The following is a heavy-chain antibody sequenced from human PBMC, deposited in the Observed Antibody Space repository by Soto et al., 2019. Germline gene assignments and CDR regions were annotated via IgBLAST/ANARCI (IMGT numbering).Heavy chain of an antibody. CDR2: MHPNSANT. Sequence: QVQLVQSGAEVKKPGASVKVSCKTSGYTFTSYDINWVRQATRQGLEWMGWMHPNSANTAYAQKFQGRVTMTRNTSIITAYMELSSLSSEDTAVYYCARERSSGAFDIWGQGTMVTVSS. V-gene: IGHV1-8*01. J-gene: IGHJ3*02. CDR3: ARERSSGAFDI. D-gene: IGHD1-26*01. CDR1: GYTFTSYD.